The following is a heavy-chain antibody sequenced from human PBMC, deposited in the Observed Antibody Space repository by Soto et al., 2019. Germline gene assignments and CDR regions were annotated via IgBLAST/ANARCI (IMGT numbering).Heavy chain of an antibody. J-gene: IGHJ4*02. CDR3: ARDYYYDSSVTFDY. V-gene: IGHV1-3*01. CDR2: INAGNGNT. D-gene: IGHD3-22*01. Sequence: VKVSCTASGYTFTSYAMHWVHQAPGQRLEWMGWINAGNGNTKYSQKFQGRVTITRDTSASTAYMELSSLRSEDTAVYYCARDYYYDSSVTFDYWGQGTLVTVSS. CDR1: GYTFTSYA.